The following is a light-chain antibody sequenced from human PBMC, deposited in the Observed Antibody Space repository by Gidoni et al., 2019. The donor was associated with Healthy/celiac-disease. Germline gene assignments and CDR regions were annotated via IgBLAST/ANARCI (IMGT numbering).Light chain of an antibody. CDR3: QQYKSYSPELT. J-gene: IGKJ4*01. CDR1: QSISSW. CDR2: AAS. Sequence: DIPMTQSPSTLSASVGDRVTITCRASQSISSWVAWYQQKPGKAPKRLTYAASSLESGVTSRCSGSGSGTEFTLTISSMQPDDVANDYCQQYKSYSPELTFGGGTKVEIK. V-gene: IGKV1-5*01.